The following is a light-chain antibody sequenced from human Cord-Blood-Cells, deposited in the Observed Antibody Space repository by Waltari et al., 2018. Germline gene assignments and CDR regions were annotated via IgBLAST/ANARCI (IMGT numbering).Light chain of an antibody. J-gene: IGKJ3*01. CDR1: QSVSSY. CDR2: DAS. CDR3: QLRGN. Sequence: TQSPSSLSASVGDRATLPCRASQSVSSYLAWYQQKPGQAPRLLIYDASNRATGIPARFSVSGSGTDFTLTISRLEPEDFAVYYCQLRGNFGPGTKVDIK. V-gene: IGKV3-11*01.